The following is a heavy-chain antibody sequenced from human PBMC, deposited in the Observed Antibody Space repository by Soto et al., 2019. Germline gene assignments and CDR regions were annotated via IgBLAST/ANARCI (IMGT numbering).Heavy chain of an antibody. D-gene: IGHD3-10*01. Sequence: PGGSLRLSCAACGFTVSINYMSWVRQAQGKGLEWVSVIYSGGSTYYADSVKGRFTISRDNSKNTLYLQMNSLRAEDTAVYYCARDDYYGSGGYYPPIVYWGQGTLVTVSS. CDR1: GFTVSINY. J-gene: IGHJ4*02. V-gene: IGHV3-53*01. CDR3: ARDDYYGSGGYYPPIVY. CDR2: IYSGGST.